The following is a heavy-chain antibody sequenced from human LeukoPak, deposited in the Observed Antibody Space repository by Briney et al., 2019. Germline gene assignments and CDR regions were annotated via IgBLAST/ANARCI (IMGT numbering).Heavy chain of an antibody. CDR1: GFTFSSYA. CDR3: ARDSVVVVAATQTYNWFDP. CDR2: ISYDGSNK. J-gene: IGHJ5*02. D-gene: IGHD2-15*01. V-gene: IGHV3-30-3*01. Sequence: GGSLRLSCAASGFTFSSYAMHWVRQAPGRGLEWVAVISYDGSNKYYADSVKGRFTISRDNSKNTLYLQMNSLRAEDTAVYYCARDSVVVVAATQTYNWFDPWGQGTLVTVSS.